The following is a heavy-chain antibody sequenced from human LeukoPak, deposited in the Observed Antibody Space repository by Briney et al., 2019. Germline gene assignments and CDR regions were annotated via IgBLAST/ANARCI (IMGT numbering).Heavy chain of an antibody. Sequence: GGSLRLYCAASGLTFSSYAMSWVRQAPGQGLEWVSALSGSGGSTYYADSVKGRFTISRDNSKNTLYLQMNSLRAEDTAVYYCAKPSPPYYDFWSGYSAFDYWGQGTLVTVSS. CDR2: LSGSGGST. CDR3: AKPSPPYYDFWSGYSAFDY. J-gene: IGHJ4*02. D-gene: IGHD3-3*01. V-gene: IGHV3-23*01. CDR1: GLTFSSYA.